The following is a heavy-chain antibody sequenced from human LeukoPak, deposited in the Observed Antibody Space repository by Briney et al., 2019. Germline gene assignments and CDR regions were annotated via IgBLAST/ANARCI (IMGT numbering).Heavy chain of an antibody. D-gene: IGHD3-16*02. J-gene: IGHJ4*02. Sequence: SETLSLTCAVYGGSFSGYYWSWIRQPPGKGLEWIGEINHSGSTNYNPSLKSRVTLSVDKSKNQFSLRLNSVTAADTAMYYCARSHDHLWGNYPDYWGQGTLVTVSS. CDR2: INHSGST. CDR3: ARSHDHLWGNYPDY. CDR1: GGSFSGYY. V-gene: IGHV4-34*01.